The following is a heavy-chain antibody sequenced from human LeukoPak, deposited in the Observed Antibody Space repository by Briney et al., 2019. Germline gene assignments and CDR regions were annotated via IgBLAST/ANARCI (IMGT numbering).Heavy chain of an antibody. D-gene: IGHD3-3*01. CDR2: ISGSGGST. CDR1: GFSFSDCA. Sequence: GESLRLSCVASGFSFSDCAMSWIRQSPAKGLEWVSSISGSGGSTYYADSVKGRSTISRGNSKNTLFLQVNSLRGEDMGRYYCVKGGQRYDFWRFDHWGQGTLVAVSS. CDR3: VKGGQRYDFWRFDH. V-gene: IGHV3-23*01. J-gene: IGHJ5*02.